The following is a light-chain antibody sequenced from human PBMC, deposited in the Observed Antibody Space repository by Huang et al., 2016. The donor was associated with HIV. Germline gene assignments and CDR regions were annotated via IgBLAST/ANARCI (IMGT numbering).Light chain of an antibody. CDR2: AAS. V-gene: IGKV1-9*01. CDR3: QQLYSFPIT. Sequence: IQLTQSPSSLSASVGDRVTITCRASQDISSYLSWYQQRPGKAPQLLICAASTLQSGVPSRFRGSGSGTDFSRTVNSLQSEDFAVYYCQQLYSFPITFGQGTRVEIK. J-gene: IGKJ5*01. CDR1: QDISSY.